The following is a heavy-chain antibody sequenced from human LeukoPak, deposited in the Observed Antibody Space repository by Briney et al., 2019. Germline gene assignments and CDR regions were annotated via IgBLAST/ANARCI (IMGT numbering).Heavy chain of an antibody. Sequence: SGTLSLTCTVSGGSISSSSYYWGWIRQSPGKGLEWIGRIYTSGSTNYNPSLKSRVTISVDTFKNQFSLRLTSVTAADTAVYYCATASALAFDYWGQGTLVTVSS. D-gene: IGHD5-12*01. CDR1: GGSISSSSYY. CDR2: IYTSGST. CDR3: ATASALAFDY. V-gene: IGHV4-39*07. J-gene: IGHJ4*02.